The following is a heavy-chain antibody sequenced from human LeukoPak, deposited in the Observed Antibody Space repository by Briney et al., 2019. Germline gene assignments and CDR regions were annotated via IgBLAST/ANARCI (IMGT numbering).Heavy chain of an antibody. CDR2: ISYDGSNK. J-gene: IGHJ4*02. CDR3: AKDRGSGTYYPLSDY. CDR1: GFTFSSYG. Sequence: GGSLRLSCAASGFTFSSYGMHWVRQAPGKGLEWVAVISYDGSNKYYADSVKGRFTISRDNSKNTLFLQMNSLRAEDTAVYYCAKDRGSGTYYPLSDYWGQGTLVTVSS. V-gene: IGHV3-30*18. D-gene: IGHD1-26*01.